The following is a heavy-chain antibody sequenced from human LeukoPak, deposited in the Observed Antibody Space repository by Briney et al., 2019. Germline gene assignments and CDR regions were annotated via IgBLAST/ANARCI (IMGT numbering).Heavy chain of an antibody. Sequence: PSETLSLTCTVSGGSISSSSYYWGWIRQPPGKGLEWIGSIYYSGSTYYNPSLKSRVTISVDTSKNQFSLKLSSVTAADTAVYYCARHSRNVGNMDVWGKGTTVTMSS. CDR3: ARHSRNVGNMDV. CDR2: IYYSGST. J-gene: IGHJ6*03. V-gene: IGHV4-39*01. CDR1: GGSISSSSYY.